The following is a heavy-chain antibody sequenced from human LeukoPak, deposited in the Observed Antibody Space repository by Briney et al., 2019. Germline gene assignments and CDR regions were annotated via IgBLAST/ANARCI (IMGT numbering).Heavy chain of an antibody. V-gene: IGHV4-34*01. CDR3: ARFSGSEVDY. D-gene: IGHD5-12*01. CDR2: INHSGST. Sequence: SEILSLTCAAYGGSFSGYYWSWIRQPPGKGLEWIGEINHSGSTNYNPSLKSRVTISVDTSKNQFSLKLSSVTAADTAVYYCARFSGSEVDYWGQGTLVTVSS. CDR1: GGSFSGYY. J-gene: IGHJ4*02.